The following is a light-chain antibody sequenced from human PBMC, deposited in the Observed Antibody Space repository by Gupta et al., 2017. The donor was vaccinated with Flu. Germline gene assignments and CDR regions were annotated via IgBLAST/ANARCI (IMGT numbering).Light chain of an antibody. J-gene: IGKJ2*01. V-gene: IGKV2-28*01. CDR2: LGS. CDR1: QSLLHSNGYSY. CDR3: RQALQAGYT. Sequence: LPVTPGEPASISCRSSQSLLHSNGYSYLDWYLQRPGQSPQLRIYLGSNRASGVPDRLSGSGSGTDFTLKISRVVAEDVGVYYGRQALQAGYTCGPGTKLEIK.